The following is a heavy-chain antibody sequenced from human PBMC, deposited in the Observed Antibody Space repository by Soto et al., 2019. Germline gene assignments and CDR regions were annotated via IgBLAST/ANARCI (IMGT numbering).Heavy chain of an antibody. CDR2: ISGSSSTT. J-gene: IGHJ4*02. CDR3: ATDKLGYCSDGRCYRPGYFEN. Sequence: GGSLRLSCAASGFTFNIYSMNWVRQAPGKGLEWVSYISGSSSTTYYADSVKGRFTISRDNAKNPLYLQMNSLRAEDTAVYYCATDKLGYCSDGRCYRPGYFENWGQGTXVTVSS. CDR1: GFTFNIYS. V-gene: IGHV3-48*01. D-gene: IGHD2-15*01.